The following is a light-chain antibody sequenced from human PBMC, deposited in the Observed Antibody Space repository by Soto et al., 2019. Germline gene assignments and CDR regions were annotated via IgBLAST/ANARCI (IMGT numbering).Light chain of an antibody. CDR3: QQYDNLFT. J-gene: IGKJ2*01. V-gene: IGKV1-33*01. CDR1: QDISTS. CDR2: DAS. Sequence: DIQMTQSPSSLSASVGDRVTIPCQASQDISTSLKWYQQKPGKAPKLLIYDASNLQTGVPSRFSGSGSGTHFALTISSLQPEDIATYYCQQYDNLFTFGQGTKLEIK.